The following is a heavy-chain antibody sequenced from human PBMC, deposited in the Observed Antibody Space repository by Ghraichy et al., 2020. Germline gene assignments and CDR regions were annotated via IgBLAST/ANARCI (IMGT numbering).Heavy chain of an antibody. Sequence: GGSLRLSCAASGFTFSSYAMHWVRQAPGKGLEWVAVISYDGSNKYYADSVKGRFTISRDNSKNTLYLQMNSLRAEDTAVYYCARGCYYDSSGPWGYFDYWGQGTLVTVSS. J-gene: IGHJ4*02. CDR2: ISYDGSNK. CDR1: GFTFSSYA. CDR3: ARGCYYDSSGPWGYFDY. D-gene: IGHD3-22*01. V-gene: IGHV3-30-3*01.